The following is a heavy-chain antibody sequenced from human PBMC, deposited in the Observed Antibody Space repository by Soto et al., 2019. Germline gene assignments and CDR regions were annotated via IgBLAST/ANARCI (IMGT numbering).Heavy chain of an antibody. CDR2: INAGNGNT. D-gene: IGHD2-15*01. CDR1: GYTFTGYY. V-gene: IGHV1-3*01. J-gene: IGHJ3*02. CDR3: ARSQGSWYSAFDI. Sequence: GASVKVSCKASGYTFTGYYMHWVRQAPGQRLEWMGWINAGNGNTKYSQKFQGRVTITRDTSVSTAYMELSSLRSEDTAVYYCARSQGSWYSAFDIWGQGTMVTVSS.